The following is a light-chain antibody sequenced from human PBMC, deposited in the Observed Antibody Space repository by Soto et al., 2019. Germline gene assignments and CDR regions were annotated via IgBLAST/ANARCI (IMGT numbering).Light chain of an antibody. CDR3: QQYDSSPPIT. CDR1: QTVIDNY. V-gene: IGKV3-20*01. Sequence: EIVLTQSPGTLSLSPGERATLSCRASQTVIDNYLAWYQHKPGQAPRLLIHGASWRATAIPDRFSGSGSGTDFTLSITRLEPEDFAVYYCQQYDSSPPITFGQGTRLEIK. CDR2: GAS. J-gene: IGKJ5*01.